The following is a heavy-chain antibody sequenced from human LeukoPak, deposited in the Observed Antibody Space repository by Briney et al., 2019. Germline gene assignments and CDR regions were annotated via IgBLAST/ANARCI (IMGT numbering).Heavy chain of an antibody. V-gene: IGHV3-7*01. J-gene: IGHJ4*02. CDR1: GFTFSSYW. CDR3: ARLDYTVAPQFDY. Sequence: PGGSLRLSCAASGFTFSSYWMSWVRQAPGKGLEWVANIKQDGSEKYYVDSVKGRFTISRDNAKNSLYLQMNSLRAEDTAVYYCARLDYTVAPQFDYWGQGTLVTVSS. D-gene: IGHD4-23*01. CDR2: IKQDGSEK.